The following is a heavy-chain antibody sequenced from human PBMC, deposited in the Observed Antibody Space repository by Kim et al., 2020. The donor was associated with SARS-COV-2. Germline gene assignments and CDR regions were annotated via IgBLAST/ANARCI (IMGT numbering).Heavy chain of an antibody. J-gene: IGHJ6*02. CDR2: INTIIGNP. CDR1: GYTFASYA. V-gene: IGHV7-4-1*02. D-gene: IGHD2-21*01. CDR3: ARGALGHITNGMDV. Sequence: ASVKVSCKASGYTFASYAMNWVRQAPGQGLEWMGGINTIIGNPTYAQGFPGRFVFSLDTSVSTAYLQISSLKAEDTAVYYCARGALGHITNGMDVWGQGT.